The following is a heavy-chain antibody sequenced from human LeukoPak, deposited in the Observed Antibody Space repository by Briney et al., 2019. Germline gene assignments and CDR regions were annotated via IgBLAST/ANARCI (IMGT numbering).Heavy chain of an antibody. CDR2: ISSGSSTI. J-gene: IGHJ4*02. V-gene: IGHV3-48*01. D-gene: IGHD3-16*01. Sequence: GGSLRLSCAASGFTFSTYSMNWVRQAPGEGLEWVSYISSGSSTIYYADSVKGRFTISRDNAKNSLYLQMNSLRAEDTAVYYCARHLGLWGQGTLVTVSS. CDR1: GFTFSTYS. CDR3: ARHLGL.